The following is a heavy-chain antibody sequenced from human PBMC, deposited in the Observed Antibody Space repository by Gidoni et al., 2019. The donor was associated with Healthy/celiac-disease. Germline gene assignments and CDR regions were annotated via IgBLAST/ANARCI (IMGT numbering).Heavy chain of an antibody. Sequence: QVQLVESGGGVVQPGRSLRLSCAASGFTLSPYAMNWVRQAPGKGLEWVAIISYDGSHTYYADSVKGRFTISRDNSKNALYLQMNSLRAEDTALYYCARDLSYSFDYWGQGTLVTVSS. J-gene: IGHJ4*02. CDR2: ISYDGSHT. D-gene: IGHD2-21*01. CDR1: GFTLSPYA. CDR3: ARDLSYSFDY. V-gene: IGHV3-30-3*01.